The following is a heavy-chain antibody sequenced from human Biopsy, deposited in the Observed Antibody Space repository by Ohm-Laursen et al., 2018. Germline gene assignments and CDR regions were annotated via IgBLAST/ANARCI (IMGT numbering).Heavy chain of an antibody. Sequence: SLRLSCTASGFIFSDYGMHWVRQAPGKGLEWVSGISWRSGTIGYADSVKGRFTVSRDNAKNSLFLQMDSLRVEDTALYYCVKSAYSSGFLEASDYWGQGTLVTVSS. CDR2: ISWRSGTI. V-gene: IGHV3-9*01. D-gene: IGHD6-19*01. CDR1: GFIFSDYG. CDR3: VKSAYSSGFLEASDY. J-gene: IGHJ4*02.